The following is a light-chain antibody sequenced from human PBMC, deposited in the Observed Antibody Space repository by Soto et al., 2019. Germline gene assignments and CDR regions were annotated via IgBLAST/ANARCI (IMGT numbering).Light chain of an antibody. V-gene: IGKV1-13*02. J-gene: IGKJ5*01. CDR1: QGISSA. CDR2: DAS. CDR3: QHGGVT. Sequence: AIQLTQSPSSLSASVGDRVTITCRASQGISSALAWYQQKPGKAPKLLIYDASSLESGVPSRFSGSGSGTDFTLTISSLQPEDFATYYCQHGGVTFGQGKRLEIK.